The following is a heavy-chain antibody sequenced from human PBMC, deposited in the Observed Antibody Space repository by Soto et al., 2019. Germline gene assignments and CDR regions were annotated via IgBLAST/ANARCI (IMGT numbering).Heavy chain of an antibody. D-gene: IGHD6-13*01. J-gene: IGHJ3*02. CDR3: ARGEGRWQHRLSHDAFDI. CDR1: GGTFSSYA. CDR2: IIPIFGTA. Sequence: QVQLVQSGAEVKKPGSSVKVSCKASGGTFSSYAISWVRQAPGQGLEWMGGIIPIFGTANYAQKFQGRVTITADESTSTAYMELSSLRSEDTAVYYCARGEGRWQHRLSHDAFDIWGQGTMVTVSS. V-gene: IGHV1-69*01.